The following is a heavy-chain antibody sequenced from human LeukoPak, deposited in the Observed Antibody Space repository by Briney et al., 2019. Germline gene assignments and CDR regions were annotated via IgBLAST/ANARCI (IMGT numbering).Heavy chain of an antibody. D-gene: IGHD2-8*01. Sequence: GGSLRLSCAASGFTFSDYYMTWIRQAPGKGLEWVSYISITGGTIYYADSVKGRFTISRDNAKNSLYLQMNSLRAEDTAVYYCARERGGYCTNGVCVGGAFDIWGQGTMVTVSS. CDR3: ARERGGYCTNGVCVGGAFDI. CDR2: ISITGGTI. J-gene: IGHJ3*02. V-gene: IGHV3-11*04. CDR1: GFTFSDYY.